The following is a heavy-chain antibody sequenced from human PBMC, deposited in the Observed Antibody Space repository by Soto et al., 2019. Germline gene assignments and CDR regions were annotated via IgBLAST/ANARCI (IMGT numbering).Heavy chain of an antibody. D-gene: IGHD3-10*01. J-gene: IGHJ6*02. Sequence: NPSETLSLTCTVSGGSISSGGYYWSWIRQHPGKGLEWIGYIYYSGSTYYNPSLKSRVTISVDTSKNQFSLKLSSVTAADTAVYYCARRGSGSPGSYYYYGMDVWGQGTTVTVSS. V-gene: IGHV4-31*03. CDR1: GGSISSGGYY. CDR2: IYYSGST. CDR3: ARRGSGSPGSYYYYGMDV.